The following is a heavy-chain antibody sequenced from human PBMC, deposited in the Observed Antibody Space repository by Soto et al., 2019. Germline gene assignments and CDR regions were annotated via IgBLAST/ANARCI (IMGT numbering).Heavy chain of an antibody. D-gene: IGHD3-16*01. CDR1: GFTFNGAW. Sequence: EVQLVECGGGLVEPGGSLRLSCAASGFTFNGAWMNWVRQGPGKGLEWVGRVKSKVDGETIDYAAPVKGRFTISRDDSRNMVYLQMKSLSTEDTAMYYCSADLPDWGAYAFDYWGQVSLVTVSS. J-gene: IGHJ4*02. V-gene: IGHV3-15*07. CDR3: SADLPDWGAYAFDY. CDR2: VKSKVDGETI.